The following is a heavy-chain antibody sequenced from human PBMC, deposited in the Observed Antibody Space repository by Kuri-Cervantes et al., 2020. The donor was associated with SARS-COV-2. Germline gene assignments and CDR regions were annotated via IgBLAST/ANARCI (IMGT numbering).Heavy chain of an antibody. V-gene: IGHV4-31*03. CDR3: ARGMQQWPFDY. CDR2: IYYSGGT. D-gene: IGHD6-19*01. CDR1: GGSISRGGYH. Sequence: LRLSCTVSGGSISRGGYHWSWIRQHPEKGLEWIGYIYYSGGTYYNPSLKSRVSMSVDTSKSQFSLNLSSVTAADTAVYYCARGMQQWPFDYWGQGTLVTVSS. J-gene: IGHJ4*02.